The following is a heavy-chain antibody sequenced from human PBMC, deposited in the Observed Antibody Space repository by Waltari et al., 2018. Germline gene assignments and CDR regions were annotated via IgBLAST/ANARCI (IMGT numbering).Heavy chain of an antibody. Sequence: QVQLQESGPGLVKPSETLSLTCTVSGGSISSYYWSWIRQPPGNGLEWIGNIYYSGSTNYNPSLKSRVTISVDTSKNQFSLKLSSVTAADTAVYYCARDLVDSSGYYPGAFDIWGQGTMVTVSS. CDR2: IYYSGST. D-gene: IGHD3-22*01. V-gene: IGHV4-59*01. CDR1: GGSISSYY. CDR3: ARDLVDSSGYYPGAFDI. J-gene: IGHJ3*02.